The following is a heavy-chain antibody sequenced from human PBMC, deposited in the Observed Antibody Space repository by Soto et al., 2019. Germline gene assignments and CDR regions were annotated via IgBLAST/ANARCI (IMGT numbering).Heavy chain of an antibody. Sequence: PGGSLRLSCEASGFTFSGYWMSWVRQAPGKGLGRVADIKHDGSVQYYVDSVKGRFTISRDNAKKLLYLQMNGLRAEDTALYYCARATYSNAWYRFDLWGQGTLVTVSS. V-gene: IGHV3-7*03. CDR3: ARATYSNAWYRFDL. D-gene: IGHD4-4*01. CDR1: GFTFSGYW. J-gene: IGHJ4*02. CDR2: IKHDGSVQ.